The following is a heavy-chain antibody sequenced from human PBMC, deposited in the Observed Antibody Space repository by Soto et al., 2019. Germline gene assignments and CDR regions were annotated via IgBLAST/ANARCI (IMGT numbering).Heavy chain of an antibody. CDR2: TSNKANSYTT. V-gene: IGHV3-72*01. D-gene: IGHD4-17*01. J-gene: IGHJ3*02. CDR1: EFTFSDYY. Sequence: EVQLVESGGGLVQPGGSLRLSCAASEFTFSDYYMDWVRQAPGKGLEWVGRTSNKANSYTTGYAASVKGRFTISRDDSKNSLYLQMNSLKTEDTAVYYCARERLGAFDIWGQGTVVTVSS. CDR3: ARERLGAFDI.